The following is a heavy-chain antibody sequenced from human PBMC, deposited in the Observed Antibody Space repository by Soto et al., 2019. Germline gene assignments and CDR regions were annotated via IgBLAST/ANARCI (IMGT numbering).Heavy chain of an antibody. CDR3: AKSAPSVAEDYYFDY. Sequence: PGGSLRLSCAASGFTFSSYGMHWVRQAPGKGLEWVAVISYDGSNKYYADSVKGRFTISRDNSKNTLYLQMNSLRAEDTAVYYCAKSAPSVAEDYYFDYWGQGTLVTVSS. D-gene: IGHD6-19*01. CDR1: GFTFSSYG. CDR2: ISYDGSNK. V-gene: IGHV3-30*18. J-gene: IGHJ4*02.